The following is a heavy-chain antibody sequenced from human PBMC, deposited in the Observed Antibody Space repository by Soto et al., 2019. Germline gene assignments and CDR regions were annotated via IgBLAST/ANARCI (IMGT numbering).Heavy chain of an antibody. CDR3: ARDKGNDYYGQDTWGMDV. J-gene: IGHJ6*02. CDR1: GFSISRYL. Sequence: DVQLVESGGGLVQPGGSLRVSCGASGFSISRYLMSWVRRAPGKGLEWVGNIDQDGTENFYAGSVRGRFTISRDNAMNSLLLQMDSLTAEDKAVYFCARDKGNDYYGQDTWGMDVWGQGTTVTVSS. D-gene: IGHD4-17*01. V-gene: IGHV3-7*05. CDR2: IDQDGTEN.